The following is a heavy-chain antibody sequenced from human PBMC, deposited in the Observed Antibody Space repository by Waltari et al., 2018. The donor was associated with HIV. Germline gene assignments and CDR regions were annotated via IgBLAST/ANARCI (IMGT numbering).Heavy chain of an antibody. D-gene: IGHD6-19*01. CDR3: AKDRGPFIAVSGT. Sequence: EVQLVESGVGLVQPGRSPRLSCEDPGFTFDDSAMHWVRQPPGKGVELVSGISWISSSIEYADSVKVRFTISRDNTNNSLYLQMNSVRAEDTALYYCAKDRGPFIAVSGTWGQGTLVTVSS. CDR2: ISWISSSI. J-gene: IGHJ5*02. V-gene: IGHV3-9*01. CDR1: GFTFDDSA.